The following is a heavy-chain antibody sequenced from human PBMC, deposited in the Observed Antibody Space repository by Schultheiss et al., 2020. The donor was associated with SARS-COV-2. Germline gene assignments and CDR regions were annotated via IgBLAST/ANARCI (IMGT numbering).Heavy chain of an antibody. CDR3: AHRRSSTGTTGFDY. CDR1: GFSLSTSGMC. CDR2: IDWEDDK. V-gene: IGHV2-70*12. D-gene: IGHD1-1*01. J-gene: IGHJ4*02. Sequence: SGPTLVKPTQTLTLTCTFSGFSLSTSGMCVSWIRQPPGKALEWLALIDWEDDKFYSTSLKTRLTISKDTSKNQVVLTMTNMDPVDTATYYCAHRRSSTGTTGFDYWGQGALVTVSS.